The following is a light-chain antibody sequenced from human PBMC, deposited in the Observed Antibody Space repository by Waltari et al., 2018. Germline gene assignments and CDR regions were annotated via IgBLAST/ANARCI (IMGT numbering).Light chain of an antibody. V-gene: IGKV1-33*01. Sequence: DIQMTKSPSSLSASVGDRVTITCQASQDISKYLNWYQQKPGKAPKLLIYDASNLETGVPSRFSGGGSGTDFTFTISSLQPEDIATYYCQQYLNQLTFGGGTKVEI. J-gene: IGKJ4*01. CDR2: DAS. CDR1: QDISKY. CDR3: QQYLNQLT.